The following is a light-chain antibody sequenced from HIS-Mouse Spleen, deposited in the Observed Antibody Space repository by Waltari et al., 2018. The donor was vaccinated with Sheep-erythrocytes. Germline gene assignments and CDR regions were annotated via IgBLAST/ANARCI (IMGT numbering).Light chain of an antibody. CDR2: EVS. Sequence: QSALTQPASVSGSPGQSITISRPGTSSDVGGDNYVSWYQQHPVKAPKLMIYEVSKRPSGVSNRFSGSKSGNTASLTISGLQAEDEADYYCSSYTSSSTQVFGGGTKLTVL. CDR3: SSYTSSSTQV. J-gene: IGLJ2*01. CDR1: SSDVGGDNY. V-gene: IGLV2-14*01.